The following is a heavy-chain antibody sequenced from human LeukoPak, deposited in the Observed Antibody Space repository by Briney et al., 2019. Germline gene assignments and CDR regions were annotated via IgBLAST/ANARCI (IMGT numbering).Heavy chain of an antibody. CDR2: IFPGDSDT. CDR3: ARQEEFGVLIDF. J-gene: IGHJ4*02. Sequence: GESLKTSCKGSGYSFTSYWSAWVRQMSGKGLELMGIIFPGDSDTIYSPSFEGQVIISADKSISTAYLQWRSLKASDTAMYYCARQEEFGVLIDFWGQGTLVTVSS. V-gene: IGHV5-51*01. D-gene: IGHD3-3*01. CDR1: GYSFTSYW.